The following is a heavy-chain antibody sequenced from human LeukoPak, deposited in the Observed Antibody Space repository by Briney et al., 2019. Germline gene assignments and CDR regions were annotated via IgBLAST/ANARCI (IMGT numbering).Heavy chain of an antibody. CDR2: INPNSGGT. J-gene: IGHJ5*02. V-gene: IGHV1-69*04. D-gene: IGHD5-12*01. Sequence: SVKVSCKASGGTFSSYAISWVRQAPGQGLEWMGWINPNSGGTNYAQKFQGRVTITADKSTSTAYMELSSLRSEDTAVYYCAREEIGYDSGFDPWGQGTLVTVSS. CDR3: AREEIGYDSGFDP. CDR1: GGTFSSYA.